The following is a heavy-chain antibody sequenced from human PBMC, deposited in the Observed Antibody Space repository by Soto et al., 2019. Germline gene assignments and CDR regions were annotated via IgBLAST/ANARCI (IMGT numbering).Heavy chain of an antibody. Sequence: QVPLQESAPGLVKPPETLSLSCTVSGGSISNYYWSWFRQTPGKGLEWMGYVHDSWGSNYNPSLKSRVAISLDTSKSKFSLTLTSVSATDTAVYYCARQGVGALHGLVDVWGQGTTVTVSS. CDR3: ARQGVGALHGLVDV. J-gene: IGHJ6*02. CDR1: GGSISNYY. D-gene: IGHD1-26*01. V-gene: IGHV4-59*08. CDR2: VHDSWGS.